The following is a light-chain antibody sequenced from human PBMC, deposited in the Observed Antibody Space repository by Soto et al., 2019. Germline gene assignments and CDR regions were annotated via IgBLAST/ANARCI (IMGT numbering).Light chain of an antibody. J-gene: IGLJ2*01. CDR3: ATWDDSLNAVV. Sequence: QSVLTQPPSASGTPGQRVTISCSGSSSNIGNNPVNWYQQVPGTAPKLLIYTNNKRPSRVPDRFSGSKSGTSASLAISGLQPEDEADYSCATWDDSLNAVVFGGGTKVTVL. CDR1: SSNIGNNP. CDR2: TNN. V-gene: IGLV1-44*01.